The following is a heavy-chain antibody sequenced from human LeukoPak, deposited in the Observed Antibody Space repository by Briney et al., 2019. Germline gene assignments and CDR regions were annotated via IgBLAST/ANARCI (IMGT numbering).Heavy chain of an antibody. Sequence: GGSLRLSCAASGFTFSSYSMNWVRQAPGKGLEWVSSISSSSSYIYYADSVKGRFTISRDNAKNSLYLQMNSLRAEDTAVYYCARDGRFNYDFWGGYWVDYWGQGTLVTVSS. D-gene: IGHD3-3*01. CDR1: GFTFSSYS. V-gene: IGHV3-21*01. CDR2: ISSSSSYI. CDR3: ARDGRFNYDFWGGYWVDY. J-gene: IGHJ4*02.